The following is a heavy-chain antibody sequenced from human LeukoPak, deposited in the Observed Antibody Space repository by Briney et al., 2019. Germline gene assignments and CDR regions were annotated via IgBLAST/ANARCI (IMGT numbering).Heavy chain of an antibody. CDR3: TREGYSSSWSFFDY. CDR2: IRSKAYGGTT. CDR1: GFTFGDYA. V-gene: IGHV3-49*05. J-gene: IGHJ4*02. Sequence: KPGRSLRLSCTASGFTFGDYAMSWFRQAPGKGLEWVGFIRSKAYGGTTEYAASVKGRFTISRDDSKSIAYLQMNSLKTEDTAVYYCTREGYSSSWSFFDYWGQGTLVTVSS. D-gene: IGHD6-13*01.